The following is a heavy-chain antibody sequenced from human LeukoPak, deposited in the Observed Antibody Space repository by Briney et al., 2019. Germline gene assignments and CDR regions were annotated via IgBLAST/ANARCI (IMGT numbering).Heavy chain of an antibody. CDR3: AREDTAMLWGVS. J-gene: IGHJ5*02. CDR2: INGGNGNT. D-gene: IGHD5-18*01. Sequence: GASVNISCKASGYRFSGYGIHWVRQAPGQRLEWLGWINGGNGNTKYSPKFQGRITIIRDASATTAYMELTSLRSEDTAIYYCAREDTAMLWGVSWGQGTLVTVSS. V-gene: IGHV1-3*01. CDR1: GYRFSGYG.